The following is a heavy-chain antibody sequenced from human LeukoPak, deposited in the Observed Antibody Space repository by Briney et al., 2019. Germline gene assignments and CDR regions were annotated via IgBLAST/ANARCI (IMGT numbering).Heavy chain of an antibody. CDR3: ARGSHYDSSGYYFDY. D-gene: IGHD3-22*01. CDR1: GGSISSGGYS. J-gene: IGHJ4*02. Sequence: PSETLSLTCAVSGGSISSGGYSWSWIRQPPGKGLEWIGYIYHSGSTYYNPSLKSRVTISVDRSKNQFSLQLSSVTAADTAVYYCARGSHYDSSGYYFDYWGQGTLVTVSS. V-gene: IGHV4-30-2*01. CDR2: IYHSGST.